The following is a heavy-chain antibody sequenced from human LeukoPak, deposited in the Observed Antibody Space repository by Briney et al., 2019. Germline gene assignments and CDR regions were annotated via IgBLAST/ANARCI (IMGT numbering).Heavy chain of an antibody. Sequence: GGTLRLSCAASGFTFSNSTMSWGRTGQGKGLEWVSGITISGSSTYYTDPAKGRMTTSRDNSKNRLFLQMNSMRAEDTDVYYCAKKLAGWSREFDYWGQGTLVTVSS. V-gene: IGHV3-23*01. D-gene: IGHD6-19*01. CDR2: ITISGSST. CDR3: AKKLAGWSREFDY. J-gene: IGHJ4*02. CDR1: GFTFSNST.